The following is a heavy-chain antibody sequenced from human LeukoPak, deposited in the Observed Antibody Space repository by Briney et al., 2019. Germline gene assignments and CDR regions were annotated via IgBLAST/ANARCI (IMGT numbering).Heavy chain of an antibody. CDR2: IYYSGST. Sequence: PSETLSLTCTVSGGSISSSSYYWGWIRQPPGKGLEWIGSIYYSGSTYYDPSLKSRVTISVDTSKNQFSLKLSSVTAADTAVYYCARHLIAAAGIASFDYWGQGTLVTVSS. CDR3: ARHLIAAAGIASFDY. CDR1: GGSISSSSYY. J-gene: IGHJ4*02. D-gene: IGHD6-13*01. V-gene: IGHV4-39*01.